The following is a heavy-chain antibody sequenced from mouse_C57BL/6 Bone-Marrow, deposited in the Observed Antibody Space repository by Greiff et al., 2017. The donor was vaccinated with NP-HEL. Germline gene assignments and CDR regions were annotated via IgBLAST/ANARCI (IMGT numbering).Heavy chain of an antibody. V-gene: IGHV5-12*01. D-gene: IGHD3-1*01. CDR1: GFTFSDYY. J-gene: IGHJ3*01. CDR3: ARHQLPWFAY. CDR2: ISNGGGST. Sequence: EVMLVESGGGLVQPGGSLKLSCAASGFTFSDYYMYWVRQTPEKRLEWVAYISNGGGSTYYPDTVKGRFTISRDNAKNPLYLQRSRLKAEATAMCDCARHQLPWFAYWGQGTLVTVSA.